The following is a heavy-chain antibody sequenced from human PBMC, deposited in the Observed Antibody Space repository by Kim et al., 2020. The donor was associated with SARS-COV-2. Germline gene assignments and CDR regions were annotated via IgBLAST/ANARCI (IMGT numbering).Heavy chain of an antibody. J-gene: IGHJ5*02. CDR3: AMERRYYYDSSGYSCWFDP. CDR1: GGSISSGGNF. CDR2: IYYSGST. V-gene: IGHV4-31*03. Sequence: SETLSLTCTVSGGSISSGGNFWSWIRQHPGKGLEWIGHIYYSGSTYYNPSLKSRVTISVDTSKNQFSLKLSSVTAADTAMYYCAMERRYYYDSSGYSCWFDPWGQGNLVTVFS. D-gene: IGHD3-22*01.